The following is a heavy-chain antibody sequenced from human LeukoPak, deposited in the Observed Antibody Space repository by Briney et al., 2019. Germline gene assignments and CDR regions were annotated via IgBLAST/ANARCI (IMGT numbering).Heavy chain of an antibody. CDR3: ARPQRYSMYALDY. Sequence: SETLSLTCSVSGGSISSSSYYWGWLRQPPGKKLEWIGNIYYSGSTYYNPSLKSRVTISVDTSKNQFSLELSSVTAADTAVYYCARPQRYSMYALDYWGQGTLVTVSS. CDR1: GGSISSSSYY. V-gene: IGHV4-39*01. CDR2: IYYSGST. J-gene: IGHJ4*02. D-gene: IGHD5/OR15-5a*01.